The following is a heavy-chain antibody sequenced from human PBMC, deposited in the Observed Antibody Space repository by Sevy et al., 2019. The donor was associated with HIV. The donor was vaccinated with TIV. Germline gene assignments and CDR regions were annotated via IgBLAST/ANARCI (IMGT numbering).Heavy chain of an antibody. D-gene: IGHD3-22*01. V-gene: IGHV3-74*01. CDR2: INSDGTTT. CDR1: GFTFSSYW. Sequence: GGSLRLSCAASGFTFSSYWMHWVRQAPGKGLVWVSHINSDGTTTNYAHSVRGRFAISRDNAKNTLFLQMNSLRAEDTAVYHCASYYYDRSGFLNYFDSWGPGTLVTVSS. CDR3: ASYYYDRSGFLNYFDS. J-gene: IGHJ4*02.